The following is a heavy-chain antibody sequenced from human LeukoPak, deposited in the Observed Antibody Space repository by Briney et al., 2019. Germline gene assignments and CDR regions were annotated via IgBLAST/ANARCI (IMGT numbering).Heavy chain of an antibody. Sequence: ASVKVSCKTSGYTFSDYFIHWVRQAPGQGGEWMGRINANSGGTEYQQKFQGRVTMTRDTSISTAYVEVNWLISDDTAIYYCARDVSSTPNWEFDYWGQGTLVTVS. CDR2: INANSGGT. D-gene: IGHD1-26*01. CDR3: ARDVSSTPNWEFDY. J-gene: IGHJ4*02. CDR1: GYTFSDYF. V-gene: IGHV1-2*06.